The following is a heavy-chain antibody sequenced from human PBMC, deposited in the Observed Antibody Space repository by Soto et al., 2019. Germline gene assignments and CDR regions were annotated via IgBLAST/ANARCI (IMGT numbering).Heavy chain of an antibody. CDR1: DYTFTSYG. D-gene: IGHD3-9*01. CDR2: IDPEDGET. CDR3: ATRSTVYYTRFDP. Sequence: ASVKVSCKASDYTFTSYGIGWVRQAPGQGLEWMGGIDPEDGETIYAQKFQGRVAMTEDTSTDTAYMELSSLRSEDTAVYYCATRSTVYYTRFDPWGQGTLVTVSS. V-gene: IGHV1-24*01. J-gene: IGHJ5*02.